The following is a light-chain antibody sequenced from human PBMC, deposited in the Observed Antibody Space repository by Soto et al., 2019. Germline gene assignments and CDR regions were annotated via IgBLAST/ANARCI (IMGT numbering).Light chain of an antibody. V-gene: IGLV1-47*02. CDR1: SSNIGSNY. CDR2: SNN. Sequence: QSVLTQPPSASGTPGQRVTISWSGSSSNIGSNYVYWYQQLPGTAPKLLIYSNNQRPSGVPDRFSGSKSGTSASLAISGLRSEDEADYYCAAWDDSLHVVFGGGTKVTVL. J-gene: IGLJ2*01. CDR3: AAWDDSLHVV.